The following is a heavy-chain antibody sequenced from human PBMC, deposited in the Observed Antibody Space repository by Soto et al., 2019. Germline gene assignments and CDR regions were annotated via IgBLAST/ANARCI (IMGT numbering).Heavy chain of an antibody. J-gene: IGHJ4*02. V-gene: IGHV3-33*01. D-gene: IGHD3-10*01. CDR2: IWYDGSNK. CDR3: ARDPSSGSYWRIFDY. Sequence: AGGSLRLSCAASGFTFSSYGMHWVRQAPGKGLEWVAVIWYDGSNKYYADSVKGRFTISRDNSKNTLYLQMNSLRAEDTAVYYCARDPSSGSYWRIFDYWGQGTLVTVSS. CDR1: GFTFSSYG.